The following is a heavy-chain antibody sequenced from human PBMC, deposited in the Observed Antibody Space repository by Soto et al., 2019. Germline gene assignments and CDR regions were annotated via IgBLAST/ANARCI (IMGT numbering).Heavy chain of an antibody. J-gene: IGHJ4*02. CDR3: XXDYESYYAN. V-gene: IGHV3-33*01. Sequence: QVQLVESGGGVVQPGRSLRLSCAASGLTFSSYGMHWVRQAPGKGLEWVAVIWYDGSNKYYADSVKGRFTISRDNSNXXXXXXXXXXXXXXXXXXXXXXDYESYYANWGQGTLVTVSS. CDR1: GLTFSSYG. CDR2: IWYDGSNK. D-gene: IGHD3-16*01.